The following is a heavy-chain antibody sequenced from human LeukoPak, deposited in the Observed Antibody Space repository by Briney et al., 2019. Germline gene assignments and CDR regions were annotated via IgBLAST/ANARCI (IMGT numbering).Heavy chain of an antibody. J-gene: IGHJ4*02. D-gene: IGHD4-17*01. CDR3: ARVTVTTTIEHY. Sequence: ASVEVSCKASGGTFSSYAISWVRQAPGQGLEWMGGIIPIFGTANYAQKFQGRVTITTDESTSTAYMELSSLRSEDTAVYYCARVTVTTTIEHYWGQGTLVTVSS. CDR1: GGTFSSYA. V-gene: IGHV1-69*05. CDR2: IIPIFGTA.